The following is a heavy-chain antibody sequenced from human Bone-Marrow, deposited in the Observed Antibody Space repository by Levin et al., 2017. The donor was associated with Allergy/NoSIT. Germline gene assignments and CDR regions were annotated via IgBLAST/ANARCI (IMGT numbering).Heavy chain of an antibody. CDR2: ISTSSSTI. Sequence: GESLKISCAASGFTFSSNSMHWVRQAPGKGLEWLAYISTSSSTIYYADSVKGRFTISRDNGKNSLYLQMNSLRDEDTAVYYCARRGGTMTTFYQCYYGMDVWGQGTTVTVSS. D-gene: IGHD4-17*01. J-gene: IGHJ6*02. V-gene: IGHV3-48*02. CDR3: ARRGGTMTTFYQCYYGMDV. CDR1: GFTFSSNS.